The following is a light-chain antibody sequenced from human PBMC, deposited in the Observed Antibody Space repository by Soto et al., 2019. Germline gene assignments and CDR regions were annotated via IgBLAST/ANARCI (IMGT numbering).Light chain of an antibody. V-gene: IGLV2-14*01. J-gene: IGLJ1*01. Sequence: QSALTQPASVSGSPGQSITISCTGTSNDIGGYNYVSWYQQHLGKAPKLMIYEVSNRPSGISNRFSASKSGNAASLTISGLQAEDEADYYCSSYTTSSTYVLGTGTKVTVL. CDR2: EVS. CDR1: SNDIGGYNY. CDR3: SSYTTSSTYV.